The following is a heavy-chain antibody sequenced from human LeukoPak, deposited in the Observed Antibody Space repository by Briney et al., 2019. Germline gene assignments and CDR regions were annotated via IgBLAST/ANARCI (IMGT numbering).Heavy chain of an antibody. V-gene: IGHV3-23*01. CDR3: AKDPLGNYYYYMDV. CDR2: ISGSGGST. J-gene: IGHJ6*03. Sequence: GGSLRLSCAASGSTFSSYAMSWVRQAPGKGLEWVSAISGSGGSTYYADSVKGRFTISRDNSKNTLYLQMNSLRAEDTAVYYCAKDPLGNYYYYMDVWGKGTTVTVSS. CDR1: GSTFSSYA.